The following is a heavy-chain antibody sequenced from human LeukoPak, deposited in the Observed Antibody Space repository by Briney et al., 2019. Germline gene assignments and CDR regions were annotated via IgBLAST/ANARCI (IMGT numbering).Heavy chain of an antibody. CDR3: ARVGSGWSKTPYYFDY. CDR1: GYTFTSYY. D-gene: IGHD6-19*01. Sequence: ASVKVSCKASGYTFTSYYMHWVRQAPGQGLEWMGIINPSGGSTSYAQKFQGRVTMTRDKSTSTAYMELSSLRSEDTAVYYCARVGSGWSKTPYYFDYWGQGTLVTVSS. V-gene: IGHV1-46*01. CDR2: INPSGGST. J-gene: IGHJ4*02.